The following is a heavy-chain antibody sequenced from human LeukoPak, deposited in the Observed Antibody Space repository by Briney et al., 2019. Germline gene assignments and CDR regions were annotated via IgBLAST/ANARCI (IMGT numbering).Heavy chain of an antibody. CDR1: GFIFSSYA. Sequence: GGSLRLSCAASGFIFSSYAMSWVRQAPGKGLEWVAGISDSGRATYYTDSVRGRFTISGDISKNMVYLQLNNLRAEDTALYFCARHDSFIPYWGQGTLVSVSS. D-gene: IGHD5-18*01. CDR3: ARHDSFIPY. CDR2: ISDSGRAT. V-gene: IGHV3-23*01. J-gene: IGHJ4*02.